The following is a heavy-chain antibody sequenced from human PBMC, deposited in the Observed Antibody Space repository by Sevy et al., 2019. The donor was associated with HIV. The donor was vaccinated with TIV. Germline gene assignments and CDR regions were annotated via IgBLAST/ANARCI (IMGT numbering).Heavy chain of an antibody. J-gene: IGHJ4*02. D-gene: IGHD6-13*01. V-gene: IGHV3-72*01. CDR1: GFTFSGYY. CDR3: VREGAAAGDFDW. CDR2: SRNKANSYIT. Sequence: GGSLRLSCAASGFTFSGYYMDWVRQAPGEGLEWVGRSRNKANSYITEYAASVKGRFSLSRDDSNNSLFLQMNSLKTEDTAVYYCVREGAAAGDFDWWGQGTLVTVSS.